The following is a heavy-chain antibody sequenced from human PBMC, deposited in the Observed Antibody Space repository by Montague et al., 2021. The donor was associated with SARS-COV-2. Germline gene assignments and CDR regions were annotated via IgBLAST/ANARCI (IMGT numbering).Heavy chain of an antibody. CDR2: MYYSGST. Sequence: SETLSLTCTVSDGSISSSNYYWSWIRQPPGKGLEWIGNMYYSGSTYYNPSLKSRVTISIDTSKNQFSLKLSSVTAADTAVYYCARDDIVLQGVTKGMDVWGQGTTVTVSS. CDR1: DGSISSSNYY. CDR3: ARDDIVLQGVTKGMDV. D-gene: IGHD3-10*01. J-gene: IGHJ6*02. V-gene: IGHV4-39*07.